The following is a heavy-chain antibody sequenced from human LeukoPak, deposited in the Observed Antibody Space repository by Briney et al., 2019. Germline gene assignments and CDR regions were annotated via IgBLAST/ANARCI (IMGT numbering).Heavy chain of an antibody. CDR3: ARHYYGSGSYRWFDP. Sequence: PSETLSLTCTVSGGSITSDYWSWIRQPPGKGLEWIGYIYYSGSTNYNPSLKSRVTISVDTSKNQFSLKLNSVTAADTAVYYWARHYYGSGSYRWFDPWGQGTLVTVSS. J-gene: IGHJ5*02. CDR2: IYYSGST. V-gene: IGHV4-59*08. CDR1: GGSITSDY. D-gene: IGHD3-10*01.